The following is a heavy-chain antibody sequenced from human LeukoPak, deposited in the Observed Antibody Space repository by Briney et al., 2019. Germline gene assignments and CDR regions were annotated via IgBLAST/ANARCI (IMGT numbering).Heavy chain of an antibody. V-gene: IGHV4-34*01. J-gene: IGHJ4*02. D-gene: IGHD3-3*01. CDR1: GGTFSGYY. CDR2: INHSGST. CDR3: VGGVRGYDFWSGYYPYFDY. Sequence: PSETLSLTCAVYGGTFSGYYWSWIRQPPGKGLEWIGEINHSGSTNYNPSLKSRVTISVDTSKNQFSLKLSSVTAADTAVYYCVGGVRGYDFWSGYYPYFDYWGQGTLVTVSS.